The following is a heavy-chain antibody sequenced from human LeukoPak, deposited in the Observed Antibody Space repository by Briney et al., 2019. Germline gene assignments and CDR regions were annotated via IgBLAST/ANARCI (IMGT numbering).Heavy chain of an antibody. CDR1: GGSISNTNW. D-gene: IGHD2-2*01. V-gene: IGHV4-4*02. CDR2: VNLQGST. Sequence: SETLSLTCGVSGGSISNTNWWTWVRQPPGKGLEWIGEVNLQGSTNYNPSLKSRVAISVDKSENHISLKLTSVTAADTAVYYCARLTVRCSSTSCRPLWGQGTLVTVSS. J-gene: IGHJ4*02. CDR3: ARLTVRCSSTSCRPL.